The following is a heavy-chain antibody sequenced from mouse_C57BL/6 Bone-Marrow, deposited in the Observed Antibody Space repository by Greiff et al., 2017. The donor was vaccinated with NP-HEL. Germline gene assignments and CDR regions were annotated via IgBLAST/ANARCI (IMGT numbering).Heavy chain of an antibody. V-gene: IGHV5-4*01. CDR3: ARDEDYDHYYAMDY. J-gene: IGHJ4*01. CDR1: GFTFSSYA. Sequence: EVMLVESGGGLVKPGGSLKLSCAASGFTFSSYAMSWVRQTPEKRLEWVATISDGGSSTSYPDNVKGRFTISRDNAKNNLYLQMSHLKSEDTAMYYCARDEDYDHYYAMDYWGQGTSVTVSS. CDR2: ISDGGSST. D-gene: IGHD2-4*01.